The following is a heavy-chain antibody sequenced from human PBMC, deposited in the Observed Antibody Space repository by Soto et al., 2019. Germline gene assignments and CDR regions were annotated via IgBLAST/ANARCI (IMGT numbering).Heavy chain of an antibody. D-gene: IGHD1-26*01. CDR3: ARVVGTTAPDY. Sequence: SETLSLTCTVSGGSICSYYGSWIRQPPGKGLEWIGYIYYSGSTYYNPSLKSRVTISVDTSKNQFSLKLSSVTAADTAVYFCARVVGTTAPDYWGQGTLVTVSS. J-gene: IGHJ4*02. CDR2: IYYSGST. CDR1: GGSICSYY. V-gene: IGHV4-59*12.